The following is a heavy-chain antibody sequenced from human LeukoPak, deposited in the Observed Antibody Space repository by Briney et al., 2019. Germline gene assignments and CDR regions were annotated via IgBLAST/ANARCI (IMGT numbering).Heavy chain of an antibody. Sequence: GGSLRLSCAASRLTFSSYGMQWVRQAPGKGLEWVAVISYEGSTSYYADSVKGRFTISRDNSKNTLYLQMNGLRAEDTAVYYCAKEGFGNYYSAYFDYWGQGTLVTVSS. J-gene: IGHJ4*02. CDR2: ISYEGSTS. V-gene: IGHV3-30*18. D-gene: IGHD1-26*01. CDR1: RLTFSSYG. CDR3: AKEGFGNYYSAYFDY.